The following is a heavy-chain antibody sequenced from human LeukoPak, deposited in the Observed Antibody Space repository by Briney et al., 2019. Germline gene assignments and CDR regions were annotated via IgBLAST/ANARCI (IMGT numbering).Heavy chain of an antibody. CDR3: ARGALYCSSTSCYMDV. CDR2: ISRSSSTR. J-gene: IGHJ6*03. D-gene: IGHD2-2*01. V-gene: IGHV3-48*01. CDR1: GFTFSNYS. Sequence: GGSLRLSCAASGFTFSNYSMNWVRQAPGKGLEWVSYISRSSSTRYYADSVKGRFTISRDNAKNSLYLQMNSLRAEDTAVYYCARGALYCSSTSCYMDVWGKGTTVTVSS.